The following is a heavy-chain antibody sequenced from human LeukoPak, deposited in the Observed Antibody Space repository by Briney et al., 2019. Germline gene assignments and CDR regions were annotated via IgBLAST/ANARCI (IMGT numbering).Heavy chain of an antibody. CDR2: IYTSGST. CDR3: ARSRPYSSGWYPDIVHYMDV. J-gene: IGHJ6*03. V-gene: IGHV4-61*02. Sequence: SQTLSLTCTVSGGSSSSGSYYWSWIRQPAGKGLEWIGRIYTSGSTNYNPSLKSRVTISVDTSKNQFSLKLSSVTAADTAVYYCARSRPYSSGWYPDIVHYMDVWGKGTTVTVSS. CDR1: GGSSSSGSYY. D-gene: IGHD6-19*01.